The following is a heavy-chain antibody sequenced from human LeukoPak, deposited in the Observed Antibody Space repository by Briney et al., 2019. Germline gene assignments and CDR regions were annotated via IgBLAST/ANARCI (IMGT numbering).Heavy chain of an antibody. CDR2: INPGGSSI. CDR3: AKDLEEAVAGTWDY. V-gene: IGHV3-74*01. CDR1: GFTFSSYW. D-gene: IGHD6-19*01. J-gene: IGHJ4*02. Sequence: GGSLRLSCAASGFTFSSYWMHWVRQVPGKGLVWVARINPGGSSITYADSVKGRFTISRDNSKNTLYLQMNSLRAEDTAVYYCAKDLEEAVAGTWDYWGQGTLVTVSS.